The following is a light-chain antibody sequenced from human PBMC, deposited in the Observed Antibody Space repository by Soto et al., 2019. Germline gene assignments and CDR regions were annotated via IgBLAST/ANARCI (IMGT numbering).Light chain of an antibody. CDR3: QQYGSSSLT. V-gene: IGKV3-20*01. CDR2: CAS. J-gene: IGKJ4*01. CDR1: QSVSSSY. Sequence: EIVLTQSPGTLSLSPAERATLSCRASQSVSSSYLAWYQQKPGQAPRLLIYCASSRATGIPDRFSGSGSGTDFTLTISRLEPEDFAVYYCQQYGSSSLTFGGGTKVEIK.